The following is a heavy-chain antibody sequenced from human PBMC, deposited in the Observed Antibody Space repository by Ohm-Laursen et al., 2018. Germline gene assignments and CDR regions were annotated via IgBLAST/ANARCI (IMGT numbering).Heavy chain of an antibody. D-gene: IGHD6-19*01. CDR3: ARAYSSGWPYYYYYYGMDV. CDR2: IGTAGDT. Sequence: SLRLSCSASGFTFSSYDMYWVRQATGKGLEWVSAIGTAGDTYYPGSVKGRFTISRENAKNSLYLQMNSLRAGDTAVYYCARAYSSGWPYYYYYYGMDVWGQGTTVTVSS. V-gene: IGHV3-13*01. J-gene: IGHJ6*02. CDR1: GFTFSSYD.